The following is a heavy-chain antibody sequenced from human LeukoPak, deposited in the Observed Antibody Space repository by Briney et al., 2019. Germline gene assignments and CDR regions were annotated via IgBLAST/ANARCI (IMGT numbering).Heavy chain of an antibody. CDR1: RFTFSSYW. V-gene: IGHV3-7*03. Sequence: NPGGSLRLSCAASRFTFSSYWMSWVRQAPGKGLEWVANIKQDGSEKYYVDSVKGRFTISRDNAKNSLYLQLNSLRAEDTAVYYCARARGGYDFDYWGQGTLVTVSS. J-gene: IGHJ4*02. CDR3: ARARGGYDFDY. CDR2: IKQDGSEK. D-gene: IGHD5-12*01.